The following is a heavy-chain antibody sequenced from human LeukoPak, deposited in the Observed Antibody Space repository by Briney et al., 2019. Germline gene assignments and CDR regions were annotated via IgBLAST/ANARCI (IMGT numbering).Heavy chain of an antibody. D-gene: IGHD3-9*01. V-gene: IGHV3-30*02. CDR2: IRYDGSIK. J-gene: IGHJ4*02. CDR1: GFTFSSYG. Sequence: GGSLRLSCAASGFTFSSYGMHWVRQAPGKGLEWVAFIRYDGSIKDYADSVKGRFIISRDSSKNTLYLQMNSLRAEDTAVYYCARAGRGLRYFDWLTYDYWGQGTLVTVSS. CDR3: ARAGRGLRYFDWLTYDY.